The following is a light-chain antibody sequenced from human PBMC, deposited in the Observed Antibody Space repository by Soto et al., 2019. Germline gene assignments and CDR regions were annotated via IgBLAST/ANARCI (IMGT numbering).Light chain of an antibody. V-gene: IGLV7-43*01. J-gene: IGLJ3*02. Sequence: QAVVTQEPSLTVSPGGTVTRTCASNTGAVTSGYYPNWFQQKPGQTPRVLIYSASNRHFWTPARFSGSLLGGKAALTLSGVQPEDEADYYCLLFYAGAWVFGGGTKLTVL. CDR1: TGAVTSGYY. CDR2: SAS. CDR3: LLFYAGAWV.